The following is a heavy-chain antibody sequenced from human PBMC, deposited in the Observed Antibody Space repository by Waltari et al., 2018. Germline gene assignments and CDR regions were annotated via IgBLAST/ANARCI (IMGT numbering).Heavy chain of an antibody. Sequence: EVQLLDSGGGLVQPGGSVRTSCAASGFTFSSYAMSWVRQAPGKGLEWVSAIGGSGGSTYYADSVKGRFTISRDNSKNTLYLQMNSLRAEDTAVYYCERRKDVTVVTPLLDYWGQGTLVTVSS. CDR1: GFTFSSYA. CDR3: ERRKDVTVVTPLLDY. J-gene: IGHJ4*02. V-gene: IGHV3-23*01. CDR2: IGGSGGST. D-gene: IGHD2-15*01.